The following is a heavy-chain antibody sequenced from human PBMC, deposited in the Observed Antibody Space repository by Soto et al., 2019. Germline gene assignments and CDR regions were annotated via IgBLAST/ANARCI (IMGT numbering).Heavy chain of an antibody. V-gene: IGHV3-23*01. Sequence: GGSLRLSCAASGFSFGSYALSWVRQAPGEGLEWVSTISGSDGKTFYADSVKGRFSISRDTSQNTLYLQMNSLRADDTAIYYCARWSYLDYWGQGTQVTVSS. CDR2: ISGSDGKT. J-gene: IGHJ4*02. D-gene: IGHD3-3*01. CDR3: ARWSYLDY. CDR1: GFSFGSYA.